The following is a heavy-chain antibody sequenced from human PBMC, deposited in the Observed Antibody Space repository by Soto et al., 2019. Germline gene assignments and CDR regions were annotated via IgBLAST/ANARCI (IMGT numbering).Heavy chain of an antibody. CDR2: IDPSDSYT. Sequence: GESLKISCKGSGYSFTSYWISWVRQMPGKGLEWMGRIDPSDSYTNYSPSFQGHVTISADKSISTAYLQWSSLKASDTAMYYCARTSFLAAAGTYYYYGMDVWGQGTTVTVSS. CDR3: ARTSFLAAAGTYYYYGMDV. J-gene: IGHJ6*02. CDR1: GYSFTSYW. V-gene: IGHV5-10-1*01. D-gene: IGHD6-13*01.